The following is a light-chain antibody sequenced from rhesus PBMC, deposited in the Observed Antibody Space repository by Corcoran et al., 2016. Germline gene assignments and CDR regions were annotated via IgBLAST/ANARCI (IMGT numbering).Light chain of an antibody. CDR2: YAN. J-gene: IGKJ2*01. Sequence: DIQMTQSPSALPAYVGDRVTITCRASQGIGSDLNWYQHKPGKAPKVFIFYANRLENGVTSRFSGSGTGTECTLTISRLQPEDFATYYCQHYHRLPYSFGQGTRVEIK. CDR3: QHYHRLPYS. CDR1: QGIGSD. V-gene: IGKV1-32*01.